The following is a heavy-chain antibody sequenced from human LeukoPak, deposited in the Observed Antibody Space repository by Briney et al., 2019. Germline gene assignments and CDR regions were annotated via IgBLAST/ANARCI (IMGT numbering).Heavy chain of an antibody. CDR1: GGSVSSYY. Sequence: PSETLSLTCTVSGGSVSSYYWTWIRQPPGQGLEWIGYIYYSGGTRYNPSLRSRVSISVDTSKNQFSLKLSSVTAADTAVYYCARACLSFGCYYYYYGMDVWGQGTTVTVSS. CDR3: ARACLSFGCYYYYYGMDV. CDR2: IYYSGGT. J-gene: IGHJ6*02. V-gene: IGHV4-59*02. D-gene: IGHD3-10*01.